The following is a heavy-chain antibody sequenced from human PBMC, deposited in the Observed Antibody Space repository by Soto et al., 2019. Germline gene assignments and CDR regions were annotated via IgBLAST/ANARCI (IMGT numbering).Heavy chain of an antibody. V-gene: IGHV1-18*04. Sequence: QVQLVQSGAEVKKPGASVKVSCKASGYTFTSYGISWVRQAPGQGLEWMGWISAYNGNTNYAQKLQCRVTMTTDTSTSTAYLELRSLRSDDTAVYYCARDRGYSGYVDGGWNWFGPWGQGTLVTVSS. D-gene: IGHD5-12*01. CDR2: ISAYNGNT. J-gene: IGHJ5*02. CDR1: GYTFTSYG. CDR3: ARDRGYSGYVDGGWNWFGP.